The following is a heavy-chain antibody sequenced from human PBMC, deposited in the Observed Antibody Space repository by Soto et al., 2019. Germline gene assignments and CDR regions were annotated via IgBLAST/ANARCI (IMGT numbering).Heavy chain of an antibody. CDR2: IIPIFGTA. CDR3: ARDGYSYGFYYYYYGMDV. CDR1: GYTFTSYY. Sequence: SVKVSCKASGYTFTSYYMHWVRQAPGQGLEWMGGIIPIFGTANYAQKFQGRVTITADESTSTDYMELSSLRSEDTAVYYCARDGYSYGFYYYYYGMDVWGQGTTVTVSS. V-gene: IGHV1-69*13. J-gene: IGHJ6*02. D-gene: IGHD5-18*01.